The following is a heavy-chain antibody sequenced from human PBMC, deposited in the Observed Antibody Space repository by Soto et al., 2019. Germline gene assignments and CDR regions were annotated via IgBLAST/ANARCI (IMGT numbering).Heavy chain of an antibody. CDR1: GFIFGAHA. J-gene: IGHJ4*02. CDR2: INWIGGST. CDR3: ARHGGTQDLYFDY. D-gene: IGHD3-16*01. Sequence: PGGSLRLSCAASGFIFGAHAMSWVRQAPGKGLEWVSAINWIGGSTNYADSMKGRFTISRDNAKNSLYLQMSSLRAEDTALYYCARHGGTQDLYFDYWGKGTPVTVSS. V-gene: IGHV3-20*04.